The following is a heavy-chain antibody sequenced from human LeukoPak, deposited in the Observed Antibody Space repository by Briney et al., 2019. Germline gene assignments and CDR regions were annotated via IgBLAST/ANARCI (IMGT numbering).Heavy chain of an antibody. CDR1: GFTFSIYW. Sequence: GGSLRLSWAASGFTFSIYWMHWVRQAPGKGLVWVSRIISDGSSTTYADSVKGRFTISRDNAKNTLYLQMNSLRAADTSVSFCASKLLTEHVRGKETTVTISS. CDR2: IISDGSST. CDR3: ASKLLTEHV. J-gene: IGHJ6*04. D-gene: IGHD2-21*02. V-gene: IGHV3-74*01.